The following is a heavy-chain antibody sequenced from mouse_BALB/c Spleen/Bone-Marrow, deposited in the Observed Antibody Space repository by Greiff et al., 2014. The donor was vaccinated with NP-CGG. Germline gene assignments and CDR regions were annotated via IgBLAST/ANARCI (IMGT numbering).Heavy chain of an antibody. D-gene: IGHD1-2*01. CDR1: GYTFTRYT. Sequence: QVQLQQSGAELARPGASVKMSCKASGYTFTRYTIHWVKQRPGQGLEWIGYINPSSGYTNYNQKFKDKATLTADTSSSTAYMQMSSRTSEDYAAYYCARGGLRLPYAMDYWGQGTSVTVSS. CDR3: ARGGLRLPYAMDY. V-gene: IGHV1-4*01. CDR2: INPSSGYT. J-gene: IGHJ4*01.